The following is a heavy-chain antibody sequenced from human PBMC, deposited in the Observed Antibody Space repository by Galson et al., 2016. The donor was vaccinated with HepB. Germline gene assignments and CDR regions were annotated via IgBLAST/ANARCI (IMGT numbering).Heavy chain of an antibody. D-gene: IGHD2-21*02. CDR2: IWHDGSNK. V-gene: IGHV3-30*02. CDR1: GFTFNRYT. J-gene: IGHJ4*02. Sequence: SLRLSCAASGFTFNRYTMNWVRQAPGKGLEWVALIWHDGSNKYYADSVKGRFTISRDNPKNTLYLQMNSLRVEDTAVYYCAKLDCGRDCPGDDWGQGTLVTVSS. CDR3: AKLDCGRDCPGDD.